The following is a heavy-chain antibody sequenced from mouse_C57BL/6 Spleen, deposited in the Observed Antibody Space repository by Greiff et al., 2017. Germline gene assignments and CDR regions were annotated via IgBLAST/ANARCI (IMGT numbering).Heavy chain of an antibody. J-gene: IGHJ2*01. D-gene: IGHD2-3*01. Sequence: EVKLLESGGGLVKPGGSLKLSCAASGFTFSSYALSWVRQTPEKRLEWVATISDGGSYTYYPDNVKGRFTISRDNAKNNLYLQMSHLKAEDTAMYYCAREDNDGYFDYWGQGTTLTVSS. V-gene: IGHV5-4*01. CDR2: ISDGGSYT. CDR3: AREDNDGYFDY. CDR1: GFTFSSYA.